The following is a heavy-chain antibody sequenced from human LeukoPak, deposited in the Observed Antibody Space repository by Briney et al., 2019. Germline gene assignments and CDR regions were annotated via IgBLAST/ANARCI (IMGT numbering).Heavy chain of an antibody. D-gene: IGHD6-13*01. Sequence: GGSLRLSCEVSGFTFSSYSMNWVRQAPGKGLEWVSSISSSSSYIYYADSVKGRFTISRDNAKNSLYLQMNSLRAEDTAVYYCATGPQQQLLDAFDIWGQGTMITVSS. CDR1: GFTFSSYS. J-gene: IGHJ3*02. V-gene: IGHV3-21*01. CDR3: ATGPQQQLLDAFDI. CDR2: ISSSSSYI.